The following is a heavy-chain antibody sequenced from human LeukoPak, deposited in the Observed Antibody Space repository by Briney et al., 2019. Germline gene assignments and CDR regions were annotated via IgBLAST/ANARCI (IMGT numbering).Heavy chain of an antibody. D-gene: IGHD3-10*01. CDR1: GYTFTSYA. J-gene: IGHJ6*02. Sequence: ASVKVSCKASGYTFTSYAMHWVRQAPGQRLEWTGWINAGNGNTKYSQKFQGRVTITRDTSASTAYMELSSLRSEDTAVYYCARSDYGSGSYSYGMDVWGQGTTVTVSS. CDR3: ARSDYGSGSYSYGMDV. CDR2: INAGNGNT. V-gene: IGHV1-3*01.